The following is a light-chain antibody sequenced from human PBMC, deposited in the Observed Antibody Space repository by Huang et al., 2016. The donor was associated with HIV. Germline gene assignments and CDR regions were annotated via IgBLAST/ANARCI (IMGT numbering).Light chain of an antibody. CDR1: QSVSRY. Sequence: EIVLTQSPATLSLSPGERATLSCRASQSVSRYLAWYQQKPGQAPRLLIYDASNRATGIPARFSGSGSGTDFTLTIRSLEPEDFAVYYCQQRINWPITFGQGTRLEIK. V-gene: IGKV3-11*01. CDR3: QQRINWPIT. J-gene: IGKJ5*01. CDR2: DAS.